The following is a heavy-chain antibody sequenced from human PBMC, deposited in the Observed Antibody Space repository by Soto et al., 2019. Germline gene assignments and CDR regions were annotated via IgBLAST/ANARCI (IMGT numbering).Heavy chain of an antibody. V-gene: IGHV1-18*01. CDR1: GYTFTSYG. Sequence: QVQLVQSGAEVKKPGASVKVSCKASGYTFTSYGISWVRQAPGQGLEWMGWISAYNGNTNYAQKLQGRVTMTTDTSTRTAYMELRSLRSDDTAVYYCARAHDYYDSSGECDYWGQGTLVTVSS. D-gene: IGHD3-22*01. CDR3: ARAHDYYDSSGECDY. J-gene: IGHJ4*02. CDR2: ISAYNGNT.